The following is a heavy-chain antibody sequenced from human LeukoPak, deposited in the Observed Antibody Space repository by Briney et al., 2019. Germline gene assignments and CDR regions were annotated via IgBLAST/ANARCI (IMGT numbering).Heavy chain of an antibody. V-gene: IGHV3-9*01. Sequence: GGSLRLSCAASGFTFDDYAMHWVRKAPGKGLEWVSGISWYSGSIGYADSVKGRFTISRDNAKNSLYLQMNSLRAEDTALYYCAKDRGRLGYCSGGSCYYFDYWGQGTLVTVSS. J-gene: IGHJ4*02. CDR3: AKDRGRLGYCSGGSCYYFDY. D-gene: IGHD2-15*01. CDR1: GFTFDDYA. CDR2: ISWYSGSI.